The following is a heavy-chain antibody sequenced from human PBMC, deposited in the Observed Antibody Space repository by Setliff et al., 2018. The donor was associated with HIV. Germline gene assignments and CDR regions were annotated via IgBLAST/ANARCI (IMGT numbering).Heavy chain of an antibody. V-gene: IGHV4-61*09. Sequence: SETLSLTCTVSGGSISSGSCYWSWIRQPAGKGLEWIGHIYSSGSTNYNPSLKSRVTISADTSKNQFSLNLSSVTAADTAVYFCARVYYGDLEYWGQGTLVTVSS. CDR3: ARVYYGDLEY. D-gene: IGHD4-17*01. CDR2: IYSSGST. J-gene: IGHJ4*02. CDR1: GGSISSGSCY.